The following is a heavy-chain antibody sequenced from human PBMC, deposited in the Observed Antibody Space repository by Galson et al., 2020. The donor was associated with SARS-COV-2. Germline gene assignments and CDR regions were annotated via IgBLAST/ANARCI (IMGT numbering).Heavy chain of an antibody. CDR1: GFTFSSYA. J-gene: IGHJ4*02. Sequence: GESLKISCAASGFTFSSYAMHWVRQAPGKGLEWVAVISYDGSNKYYADSVKGRFTISRDNSKNTLYLQMNSLRAEDTAVYYCARDPDYYDSSGCFDYWGQGTLVTVSS. D-gene: IGHD3-22*01. CDR2: ISYDGSNK. CDR3: ARDPDYYDSSGCFDY. V-gene: IGHV3-30-3*01.